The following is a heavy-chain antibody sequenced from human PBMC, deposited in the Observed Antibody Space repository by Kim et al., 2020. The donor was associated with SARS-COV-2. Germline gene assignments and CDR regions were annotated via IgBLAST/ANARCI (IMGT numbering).Heavy chain of an antibody. CDR1: GGSFSGYY. Sequence: SETLSLTCAVYGGSFSGYYWSWIRQPPGKGLEWIGEINHSGSTNYNPSLKSRVTISVDTSKNQFSLKLSSVTAADTAVYYCARGASVATTGDYYYYYGM. J-gene: IGHJ6*01. V-gene: IGHV4-34*01. CDR2: INHSGST. D-gene: IGHD5-12*01. CDR3: ARGASVATTGDYYYYYGM.